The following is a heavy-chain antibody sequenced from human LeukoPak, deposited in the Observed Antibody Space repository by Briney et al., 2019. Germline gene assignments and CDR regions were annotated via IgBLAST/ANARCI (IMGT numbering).Heavy chain of an antibody. Sequence: ASVTVSCTASGGTFSSYAISWVRQAPGQGLEWMGGIIPIFGTANYAQKFQGRVTITADESTSTAYMELSSLRSEDTAVYYCARVRPYYDFWSGYYTDPYFDLWGRGTLVTVSS. D-gene: IGHD3-3*01. CDR1: GGTFSSYA. J-gene: IGHJ2*01. V-gene: IGHV1-69*13. CDR3: ARVRPYYDFWSGYYTDPYFDL. CDR2: IIPIFGTA.